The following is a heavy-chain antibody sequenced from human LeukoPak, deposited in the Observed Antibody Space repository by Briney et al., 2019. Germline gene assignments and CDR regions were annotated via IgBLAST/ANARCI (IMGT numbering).Heavy chain of an antibody. V-gene: IGHV4-38-2*02. CDR3: ARARYGSGSYHFMDV. Sequence: SETLSLTCTVSGYSISSGYYWGWIRQPPGKGLEWIGSIYHSGSTYYNPSLKSRVTMSVATSKKQLSLRLSSVTAADTAVYYCARARYGSGSYHFMDVWGKGTTVTISS. J-gene: IGHJ6*03. CDR2: IYHSGST. CDR1: GYSISSGYY. D-gene: IGHD3-10*01.